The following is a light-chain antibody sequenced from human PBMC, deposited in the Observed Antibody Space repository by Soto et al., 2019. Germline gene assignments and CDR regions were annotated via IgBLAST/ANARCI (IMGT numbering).Light chain of an antibody. V-gene: IGKV1-39*01. Sequence: DIQMTQSPSSLSASVGDRVTITCRASQSISSYLNWYQQKPGKAPKLLIYAASSLQSGVPSRFSGSGSGTDFTLPISSLQPEDFATYYCQQTYSTPQVTFGGGTKVEVK. CDR1: QSISSY. CDR2: AAS. CDR3: QQTYSTPQVT. J-gene: IGKJ4*01.